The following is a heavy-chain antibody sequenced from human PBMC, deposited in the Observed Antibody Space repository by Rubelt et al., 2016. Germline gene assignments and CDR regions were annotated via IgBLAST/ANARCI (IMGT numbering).Heavy chain of an antibody. CDR2: INHSGST. Sequence: QVQLQQWGAGLLKPSETLSLTCAVYGGSFSGYYWSWIRQPPGKGLEWIGEINHSGSTNYNPSLKGRVTIAVATSKNQFSLKLSSVTAADTAVYYCALETAGPDSSSSRDYWGQGTLVTVSS. CDR3: ALETAGPDSSSSRDY. J-gene: IGHJ4*02. D-gene: IGHD6-6*01. CDR1: GGSFSGYY. V-gene: IGHV4-34*01.